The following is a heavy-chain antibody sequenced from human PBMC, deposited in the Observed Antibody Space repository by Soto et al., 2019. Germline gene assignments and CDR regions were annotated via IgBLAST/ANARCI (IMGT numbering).Heavy chain of an antibody. D-gene: IGHD6-19*01. CDR2: ISGFNGNT. CDR3: ARDRGVAPPVAGNTHYYYYMDV. V-gene: IGHV1-18*01. J-gene: IGHJ6*03. Sequence: QDQLVQSGAEVKKPGASVTVSCKASGYSFTNYGITWVRQAPAQGLEWMGWISGFNGNTHYAQKLQGRVTMTTDASTSTAYMELRSLRSDDTAVYYCARDRGVAPPVAGNTHYYYYMDVWGKGTTVTVSS. CDR1: GYSFTNYG.